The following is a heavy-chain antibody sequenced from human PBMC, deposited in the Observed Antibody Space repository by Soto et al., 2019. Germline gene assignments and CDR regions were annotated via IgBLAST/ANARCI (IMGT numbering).Heavy chain of an antibody. CDR3: ARRLYGDYDY. Sequence: QAQLVQSGAEVKEPGASVKVSCKASGYSFTTSGITWVRQAPGQGLEWMGWISTYNGNTNYAQKLQERVTLTTDTSTSTAYMELRSLRSDDTAVYYYARRLYGDYDYWGQGTLVTVSS. J-gene: IGHJ4*02. CDR2: ISTYNGNT. D-gene: IGHD4-17*01. V-gene: IGHV1-18*01. CDR1: GYSFTTSG.